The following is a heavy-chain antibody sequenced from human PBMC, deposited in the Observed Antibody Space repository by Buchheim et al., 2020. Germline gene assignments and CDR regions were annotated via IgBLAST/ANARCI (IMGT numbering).Heavy chain of an antibody. CDR2: INHSGST. CDR1: GGSFSGYY. D-gene: IGHD6-19*01. Sequence: QVQLQQWGAGLLKPSETLSLTCAVYGGSFSGYYWSWIRQPPGKGLEWIGEINHSGSTNYNPSLKSRVTISVDTSTNQFSLKLSSVTAADTAVYYCARGINKGGRSGLLPLLDYWGQGTL. CDR3: ARGINKGGRSGLLPLLDY. V-gene: IGHV4-34*01. J-gene: IGHJ4*02.